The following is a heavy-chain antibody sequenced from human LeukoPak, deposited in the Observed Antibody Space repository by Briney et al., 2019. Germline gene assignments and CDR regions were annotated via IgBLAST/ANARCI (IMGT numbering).Heavy chain of an antibody. CDR1: GGSFSGYY. J-gene: IGHJ4*02. CDR3: ATLWELPLGVY. V-gene: IGHV4-34*01. CDR2: INHSGST. D-gene: IGHD1-26*01. Sequence: SETLSLTCAVYGGSFSGYYWSWIRQPPGKGLEWIGEINHSGSTNYNPSLKSRVTISVDTSKNQFSLKLSSVTAADTAVYYCATLWELPLGVYWGQGTLVTVSS.